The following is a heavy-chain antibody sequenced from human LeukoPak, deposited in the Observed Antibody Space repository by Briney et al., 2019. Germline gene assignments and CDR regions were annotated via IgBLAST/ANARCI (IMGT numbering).Heavy chain of an antibody. CDR1: GFTFNTYT. J-gene: IGHJ2*01. Sequence: GGSLRLSCAASGFTFNTYTMNWVRQAPGKGLEWVSSITASSTAIYSADSVKGRFTISRDNAKNSVYLQMNSLRAEDTAVYYCARWGIYGDSRNWYFDIWGRGTLVTVS. D-gene: IGHD4-17*01. V-gene: IGHV3-21*04. CDR2: ITASSTAI. CDR3: ARWGIYGDSRNWYFDI.